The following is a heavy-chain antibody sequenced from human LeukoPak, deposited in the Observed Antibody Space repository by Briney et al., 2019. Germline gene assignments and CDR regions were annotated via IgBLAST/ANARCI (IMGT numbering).Heavy chain of an antibody. CDR1: GFTFSSYS. V-gene: IGHV3-21*01. J-gene: IGHJ4*02. CDR2: IISSSSSI. D-gene: IGHD1-26*01. Sequence: GGSLRLSCAASGFTFSSYSMNWVRQAPGKGLEWVSSIISSSSSIYYADSVKGRFTISRDNAKKSLYLQMNSLRAEDTAVYYCVRTAGRDGGIWGQGTLVTVSS. CDR3: VRTAGRDGGI.